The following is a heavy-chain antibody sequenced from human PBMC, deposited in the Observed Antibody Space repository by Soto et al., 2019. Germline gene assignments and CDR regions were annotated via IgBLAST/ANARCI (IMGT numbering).Heavy chain of an antibody. CDR2: IHFSGST. CDR3: ATENRAVGGTGEDC. V-gene: IGHV4-31*03. J-gene: IGHJ4*02. D-gene: IGHD6-19*01. Sequence: QVQLQESGRGLVRPSQTLSLTCTVSGGSISSGTYYWSWIRQHPEKVLEWIGYIHFSGSTCYNPFLKSRLTRSLDSSKNQFSLNLRSVTAANTGVYYCATENRAVGGTGEDCWGPGTLVTVSS. CDR1: GGSISSGTYY.